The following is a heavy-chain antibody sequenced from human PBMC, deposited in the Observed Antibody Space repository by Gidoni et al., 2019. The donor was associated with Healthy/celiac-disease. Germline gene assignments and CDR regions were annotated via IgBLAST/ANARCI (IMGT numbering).Heavy chain of an antibody. J-gene: IGHJ6*02. CDR2: ISSSGSTI. D-gene: IGHD6-6*01. Sequence: EVQLVASGGGLVQPGGSLRLSCAASGFAFRSYEMNWVRQAPGKGLEWVSYISSSGSTIYYADSVKGRFTISRDNAKNSLYLQMNSLRAEDTAVYYCARDPSIRGYYYYGMDVWGQGTTVTVSS. CDR1: GFAFRSYE. CDR3: ARDPSIRGYYYYGMDV. V-gene: IGHV3-48*03.